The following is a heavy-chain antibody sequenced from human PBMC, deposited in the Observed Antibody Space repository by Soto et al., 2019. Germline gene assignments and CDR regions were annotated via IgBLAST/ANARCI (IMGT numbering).Heavy chain of an antibody. D-gene: IGHD3-9*01. CDR1: GGSVSSGSYY. CDR3: ARGVRYFDWFHNWFDP. J-gene: IGHJ5*02. Sequence: SETLSLTCTVSGGSVSSGSYYWSWIRQPPGKGLEWIGYIYYSGSTNYNPSLKSRVTISVDTSKNQFSLKLSSVTAADTAVYYCARGVRYFDWFHNWFDPWGQGTLVTVSS. V-gene: IGHV4-61*01. CDR2: IYYSGST.